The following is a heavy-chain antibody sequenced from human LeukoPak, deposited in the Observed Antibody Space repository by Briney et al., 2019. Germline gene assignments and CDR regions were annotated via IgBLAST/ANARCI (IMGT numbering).Heavy chain of an antibody. CDR1: GGSISSSSYY. D-gene: IGHD2-21*01. V-gene: IGHV4-39*01. CDR3: AREEHNYYYGMDV. CDR2: IYYSGST. J-gene: IGHJ6*02. Sequence: SETLSLTCTVSGGSISSSSYYWGWIRQPPGKGLEWTGSIYYSGSTYYNPSLKSRVTVSVDTSKNQFSLKLSSVTAADTAVYYCAREEHNYYYGMDVWGQGTTVTVSS.